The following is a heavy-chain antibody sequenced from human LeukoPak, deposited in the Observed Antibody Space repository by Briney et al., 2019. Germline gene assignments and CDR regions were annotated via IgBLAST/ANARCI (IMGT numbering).Heavy chain of an antibody. Sequence: ASVKVSCKASGYTFTSYGISWVRQAPGQGLEWMGWISAYNGNTNYAQKLQGRVTMTTDTPTSTAYMELRSLRSDDTAVYYCARDILWFGEFSPNNWFDPWGQGTLVTVSS. CDR1: GYTFTSYG. D-gene: IGHD3-10*01. CDR2: ISAYNGNT. J-gene: IGHJ5*02. V-gene: IGHV1-18*01. CDR3: ARDILWFGEFSPNNWFDP.